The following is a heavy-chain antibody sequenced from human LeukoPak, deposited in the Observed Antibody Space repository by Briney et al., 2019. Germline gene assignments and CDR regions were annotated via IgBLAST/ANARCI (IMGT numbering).Heavy chain of an antibody. V-gene: IGHV1-69*13. CDR3: ARDLGITIFGVVMPFDY. D-gene: IGHD3-3*01. Sequence: ASVKVSCKASGGTFSSYAISWVRQAPGQGLEWMGGIIPIFGTANYAQKFQGRVTITADESTSTAYMELSSLRSEDTAVYYCARDLGITIFGVVMPFDYWGQGTLVTVSS. CDR1: GGTFSSYA. J-gene: IGHJ4*02. CDR2: IIPIFGTA.